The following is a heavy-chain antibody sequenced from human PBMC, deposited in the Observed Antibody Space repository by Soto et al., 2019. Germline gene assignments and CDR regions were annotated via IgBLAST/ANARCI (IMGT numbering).Heavy chain of an antibody. CDR1: GFTFSSYG. CDR3: ARDSSSGGDIVLMVYAIRSNIDY. J-gene: IGHJ4*02. V-gene: IGHV3-33*01. Sequence: GGSLRLSCAASGFTFSSYGMHWVRQAPGKGLEWVAVIWYDGSNKYYADSVKGRFTISRDNSKNTLYLQMNGLRAEDTAVYYCARDSSSGGDIVLMVYAIRSNIDYWGQGTLVTVSS. D-gene: IGHD2-8*01. CDR2: IWYDGSNK.